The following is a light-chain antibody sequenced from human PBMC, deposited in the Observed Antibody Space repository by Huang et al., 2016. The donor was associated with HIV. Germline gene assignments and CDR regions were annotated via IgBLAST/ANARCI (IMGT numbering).Light chain of an antibody. Sequence: EVVLTQSPATLSLSPGERATLSCRASHSISNYLAWYQQKPGQAPRLLIYDTSKRATGIPARFSGSGSGTDCTLTISSLEPEDFAVYYCQQRSSWPRFGGGTKVEIK. CDR2: DTS. J-gene: IGKJ4*01. V-gene: IGKV3-11*01. CDR1: HSISNY. CDR3: QQRSSWPR.